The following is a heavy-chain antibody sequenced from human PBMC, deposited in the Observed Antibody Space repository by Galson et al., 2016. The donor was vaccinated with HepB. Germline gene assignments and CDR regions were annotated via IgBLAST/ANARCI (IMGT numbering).Heavy chain of an antibody. CDR3: ASPSGRFSVHTFDL. Sequence: SLRLSCAASGFTFTSYWMTWVRQAPGKGLEWVANIKQDGSETHYVDSVKGRFTISRDNARNSLHLQMKNLRAEDTAVYYCASPSGRFSVHTFDLWGQGTMVTVSS. CDR1: GFTFTSYW. J-gene: IGHJ3*01. V-gene: IGHV3-7*01. D-gene: IGHD1-26*01. CDR2: IKQDGSET.